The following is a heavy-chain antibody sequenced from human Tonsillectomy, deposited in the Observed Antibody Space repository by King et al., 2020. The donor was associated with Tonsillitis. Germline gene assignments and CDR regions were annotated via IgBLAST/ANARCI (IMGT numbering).Heavy chain of an antibody. J-gene: IGHJ5*02. CDR2: INHSGRT. CDR3: ARGGSSDWHDPKFSQP. Sequence: VQLQQWGAGLLKPSETLSLTCGVYGGSLSGYYWSWIRQPPGKGLEWIGEINHSGRTNYNPSLKSRVTVSVDTSKNQFSLKLTSVNAADTAVYYCARGGSSDWHDPKFSQPWGQGTLVTVSS. CDR1: GGSLSGYY. V-gene: IGHV4-34*01. D-gene: IGHD1-1*01.